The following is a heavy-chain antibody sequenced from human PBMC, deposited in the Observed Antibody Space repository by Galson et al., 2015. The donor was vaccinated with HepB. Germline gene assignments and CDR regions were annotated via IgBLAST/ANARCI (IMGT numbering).Heavy chain of an antibody. CDR3: ARRGDMDV. Sequence: SVKVSCKASGFTFTDYYIHWVRQAPGQGXXXMGXXXPXXXGTNYIQKXKGRVXXTRDPSTRTVCVELSRLKFDDTAVYYCARRGDMDVWGKGTTVIVSS. V-gene: IGHV1-2*02. J-gene: IGHJ6*03. CDR1: GFTFTDYY. CDR2: XXPXXXGT.